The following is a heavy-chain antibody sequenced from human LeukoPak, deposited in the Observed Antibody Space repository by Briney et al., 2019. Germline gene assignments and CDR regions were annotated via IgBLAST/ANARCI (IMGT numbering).Heavy chain of an antibody. D-gene: IGHD4/OR15-4a*01. CDR1: GGSISSSSYY. Sequence: PETLSLTCTVSGGSISSSSYYWGWIRQPPGKGLEWIGSIFYSGSTYYNPYLKSRFTITVNTSKNQFSLKLSSVTAADTAVYFCGRHQTMYYGMDVWGQGTTVTVSS. CDR3: GRHQTMYYGMDV. V-gene: IGHV4-39*01. J-gene: IGHJ6*02. CDR2: IFYSGST.